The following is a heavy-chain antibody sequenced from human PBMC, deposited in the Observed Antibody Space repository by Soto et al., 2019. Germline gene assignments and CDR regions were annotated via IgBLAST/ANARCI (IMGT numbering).Heavy chain of an antibody. CDR3: AREGDVPYYYYGMDV. Sequence: QVHLVQSGAEVKKPGASVKVSCKTSGYTFTRYGINWVRQAPGQGLEWMGWISGYDGRTNFAQKVQDRVTMTTNTNTSTVYMELRSLSSDDTAVYYCAREGDVPYYYYGMDVWGQGTTVTVSS. J-gene: IGHJ6*02. V-gene: IGHV1-18*01. CDR2: ISGYDGRT. CDR1: GYTFTRYG. D-gene: IGHD2-21*02.